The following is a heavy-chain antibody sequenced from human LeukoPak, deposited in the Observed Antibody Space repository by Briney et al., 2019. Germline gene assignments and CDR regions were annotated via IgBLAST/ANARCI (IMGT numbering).Heavy chain of an antibody. J-gene: IGHJ5*02. D-gene: IGHD3-10*01. CDR3: ARHAFFGSGSPLNWFDP. V-gene: IGHV4-39*01. CDR2: IYYSGST. Sequence: PSETLSLTCTVSGGSISSSSYYWGWIRQPPGKGLEWIGSIYYSGSTYYNPSLKSRVTISVDTSKNQFSLKLSSVTAADTAVYYCARHAFFGSGSPLNWFDPWGQGTLVTVSS. CDR1: GGSISSSSYY.